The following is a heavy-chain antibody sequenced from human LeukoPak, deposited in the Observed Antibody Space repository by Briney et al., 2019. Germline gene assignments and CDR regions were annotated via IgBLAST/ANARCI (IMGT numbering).Heavy chain of an antibody. V-gene: IGHV4-4*07. CDR3: AREQSSSTSRCLDY. D-gene: IGHD6-6*01. CDR2: IYIDGST. Sequence: SETLSLTCTVSGGSVSSYYWSWVRQPAGKGLEWIGRIYIDGSTDYNPSLKSRVAMSVDTSKNQFSLKLSSLTAADTAMYYCAREQSSSTSRCLDYWGQGTLVTVSS. J-gene: IGHJ4*02. CDR1: GGSVSSYY.